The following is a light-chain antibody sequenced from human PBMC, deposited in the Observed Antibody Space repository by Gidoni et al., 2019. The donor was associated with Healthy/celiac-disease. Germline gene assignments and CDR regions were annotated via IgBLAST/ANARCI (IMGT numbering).Light chain of an antibody. CDR2: DKN. V-gene: IGLV3-19*01. CDR1: SLRNYY. J-gene: IGLJ2*01. Sequence: SSELTQDPAVSVALGQTVRITCQGDSLRNYYASWYQQKAGQAPVLVIYDKNNRPSGIPDRFSGSSSGNTASLTITGTQAEDEADYYCNSRDSSGNHVVFGGGTKLTVL. CDR3: NSRDSSGNHVV.